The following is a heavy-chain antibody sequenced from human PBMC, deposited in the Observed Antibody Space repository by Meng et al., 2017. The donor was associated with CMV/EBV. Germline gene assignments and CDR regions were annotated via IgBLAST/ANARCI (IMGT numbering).Heavy chain of an antibody. CDR2: IYYSGST. Sequence: SETLSLTCTVSGGSISSSSYYWGWIRQPPGKGLEWIGSIYYSGSTYYNPSLKSRVTISVDTSKNQFSLNLSSVTAADTAVYYCARDAVGATEIDYWGQGTLVTVSS. V-gene: IGHV4-39*07. CDR1: GGSISSSSYY. D-gene: IGHD1-26*01. CDR3: ARDAVGATEIDY. J-gene: IGHJ4*02.